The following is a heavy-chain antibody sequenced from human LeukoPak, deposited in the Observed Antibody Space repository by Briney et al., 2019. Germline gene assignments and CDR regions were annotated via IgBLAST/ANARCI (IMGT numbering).Heavy chain of an antibody. CDR1: GGSITNYY. V-gene: IGHV4-59*12. J-gene: IGHJ4*02. CDR3: ASSLQLWLRSHTYYFDY. D-gene: IGHD5-18*01. CDR2: VYYSGST. Sequence: SETLSLTCTVSGGSITNYYWTWIRQPPGKGLEWIGYVYYSGSTNYNPSLKSRVTISVDTSKNQFSLKLSSVTAADTAVYYCASSLQLWLRSHTYYFDYWGQGTLVTVSS.